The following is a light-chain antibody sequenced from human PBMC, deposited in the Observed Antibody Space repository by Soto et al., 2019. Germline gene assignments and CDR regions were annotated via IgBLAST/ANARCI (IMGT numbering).Light chain of an antibody. Sequence: VMTQSPGTLSVSPGERATLSCRASQSIGSNLVWFQQKPGQAPRLLIYGASTRATGIPGRFSGSGSGTEFTLTISSLQSEDFAIYYCQQNNERPPWTFGQGTKVDIK. CDR3: QQNNERPPWT. CDR2: GAS. V-gene: IGKV3-15*01. J-gene: IGKJ1*01. CDR1: QSIGSN.